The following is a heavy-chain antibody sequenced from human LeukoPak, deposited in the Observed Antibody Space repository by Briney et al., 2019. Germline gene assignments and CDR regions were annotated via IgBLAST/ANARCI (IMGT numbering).Heavy chain of an antibody. CDR3: ARAYYYDSSGYYYFDY. CDR2: ISSSSSYI. Sequence: PGGSLRLSCAASGFTFSSYSKNWVRQAPGKGLEWVSSISSSSSYIYYADSVKGRFTISRDNAKNSLYLQMNSLRAEDTAVYYCARAYYYDSSGYYYFDYWGQGTLVTVSS. J-gene: IGHJ4*02. CDR1: GFTFSSYS. V-gene: IGHV3-21*01. D-gene: IGHD3-22*01.